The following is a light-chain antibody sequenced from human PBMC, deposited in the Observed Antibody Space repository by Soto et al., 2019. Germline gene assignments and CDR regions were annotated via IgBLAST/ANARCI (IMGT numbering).Light chain of an antibody. V-gene: IGKV1-5*03. Sequence: DIQRTQSPSTLSASVGDRVSITCRASQIISSWLAWYHQKPGKAPKLLIYKASTLESGVPARFSGSGSGTEFSLTISSLQPDDFATYYCQQYNSYAWTFGQGTKVDI. CDR2: KAS. CDR3: QQYNSYAWT. J-gene: IGKJ1*01. CDR1: QIISSW.